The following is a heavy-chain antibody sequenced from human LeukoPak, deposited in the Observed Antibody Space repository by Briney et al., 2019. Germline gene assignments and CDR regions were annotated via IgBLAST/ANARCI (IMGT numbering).Heavy chain of an antibody. J-gene: IGHJ5*02. Sequence: SETLSLTCTVSGGSMSNYYWSWIRQPPGKGLEWIGNIFYSGSTNYNPSLKSRVTISLDTSKNQFSLKLTSVSAEDTAVYYCAREGGSYYHWFDPWGQGTLVTVSS. CDR2: IFYSGST. D-gene: IGHD1-26*01. CDR3: AREGGSYYHWFDP. V-gene: IGHV4-59*01. CDR1: GGSMSNYY.